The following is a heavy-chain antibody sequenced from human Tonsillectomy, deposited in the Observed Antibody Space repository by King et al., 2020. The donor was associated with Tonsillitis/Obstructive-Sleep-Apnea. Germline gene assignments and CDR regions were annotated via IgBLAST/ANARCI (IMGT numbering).Heavy chain of an antibody. J-gene: IGHJ5*02. Sequence: QLVQSGAEVKKPGASVKVSCKSSGYTFTAYYMFWVRQAPGQGLEWMGRINPNSGDTAYAQKFQGRVTMTRDTSISTAYMELSGLRSDDTAIYFCASRHPRGGVDPLGSWGQGTLVTVSS. CDR1: GYTFTAYY. V-gene: IGHV1-2*06. CDR2: INPNSGDT. D-gene: IGHD3-10*01. CDR3: ASRHPRGGVDPLGS.